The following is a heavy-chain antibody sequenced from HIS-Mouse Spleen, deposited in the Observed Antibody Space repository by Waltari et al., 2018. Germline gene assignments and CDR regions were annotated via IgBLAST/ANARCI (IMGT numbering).Heavy chain of an antibody. D-gene: IGHD6-13*01. J-gene: IGHJ2*01. V-gene: IGHV4-39*07. CDR1: AGSISSSRYF. CDR3: AREIPYSSSWYDWYFDL. CDR2: IYYSGST. Sequence: QLQLQESGPGLVKPSETLSPTCTVPAGSISSSRYFWGRIRQPPGKGLEWIGSIYYSGSTYYNPSLKSRVTISVDTSKNQFSLKLSSVTAADTAVYYCAREIPYSSSWYDWYFDLWGRGTLVTVSS.